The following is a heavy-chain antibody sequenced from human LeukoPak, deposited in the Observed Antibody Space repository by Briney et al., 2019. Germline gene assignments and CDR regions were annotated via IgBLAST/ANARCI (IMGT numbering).Heavy chain of an antibody. V-gene: IGHV3-23*01. Sequence: GGSLRLSCAASGFTFSSYAMIWVRQAPGKGLEWVSAIRGSGDITLYADSVKGRFTISRDNSKNTLYLQMNRLRGEDTAVYHCARDPNGDYLGAFDFRGQGTMASVSS. CDR3: ARDPNGDYLGAFDF. D-gene: IGHD4-17*01. J-gene: IGHJ3*01. CDR1: GFTFSSYA. CDR2: IRGSGDIT.